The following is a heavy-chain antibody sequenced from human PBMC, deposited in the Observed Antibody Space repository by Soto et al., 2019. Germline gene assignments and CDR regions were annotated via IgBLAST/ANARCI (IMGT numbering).Heavy chain of an antibody. V-gene: IGHV1-69*12. CDR3: ARDKDRLQLGGNYYYILDV. D-gene: IGHD1-1*01. CDR1: GGTFSTSA. Sequence: QGQLVQYGAEVKNPGSSVKGTCKASGGTFSTSAISWVRQAPGQGLEWVGGMMPVFPTPDYTQNFQGRVTITADESTTTAYLELTSLRAADTAVYYCARDKDRLQLGGNYYYILDVWGQGTAITVSS. J-gene: IGHJ6*02. CDR2: MMPVFPTP.